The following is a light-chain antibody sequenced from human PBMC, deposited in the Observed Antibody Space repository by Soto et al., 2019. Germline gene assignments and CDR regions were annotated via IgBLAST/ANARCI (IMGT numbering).Light chain of an antibody. CDR3: QQRSKLPRT. CDR1: QSVGDY. J-gene: IGKJ4*01. CDR2: DVA. V-gene: IGKV3-11*01. Sequence: IILSQSPATLSLSPGERATLSCRASQSVGDYLAWYQQKPGQAPRLLMYDVAKRATGTPARLSGSGSGKDFTLTISRLEPEDFAVYYGQQRSKLPRTFGGGTKVDIK.